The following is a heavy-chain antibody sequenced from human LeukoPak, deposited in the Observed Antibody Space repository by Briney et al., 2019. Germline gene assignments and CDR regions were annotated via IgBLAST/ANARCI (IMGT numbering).Heavy chain of an antibody. CDR3: ARAQRRGYSGYDENYFDY. Sequence: ASVKVSCKASGGTLSSYAISWVRQAPGQGLEWMGGIIPIFGTANYAQKFQGRVTITTDESTSTAYMELSSLRSEDTAVYYCARAQRRGYSGYDENYFDYWGQGTLVTVSS. D-gene: IGHD5-12*01. J-gene: IGHJ4*02. CDR2: IIPIFGTA. V-gene: IGHV1-69*05. CDR1: GGTLSSYA.